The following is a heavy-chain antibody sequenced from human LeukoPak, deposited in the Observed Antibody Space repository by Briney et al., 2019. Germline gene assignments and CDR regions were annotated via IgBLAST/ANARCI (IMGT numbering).Heavy chain of an antibody. CDR3: ARDLPATATTGGDFAY. J-gene: IGHJ4*02. V-gene: IGHV3-21*01. Sequence: GGSLRLSCAASGFTFSTYIMNWVRQTPGKGLEWVSSIGTSTSYIYYADSVKGRFTISRDNAKNSLYLQMNSLRAEDTAVYYCARDLPATATTGGDFAYWGQGTLVTVSS. CDR1: GFTFSTYI. D-gene: IGHD6-25*01. CDR2: IGTSTSYI.